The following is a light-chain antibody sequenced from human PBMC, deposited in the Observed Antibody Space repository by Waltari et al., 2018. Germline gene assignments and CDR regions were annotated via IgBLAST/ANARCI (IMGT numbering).Light chain of an antibody. CDR3: SSQSTKNGVI. CDR2: DVN. CDR1: SSDVGGDDS. Sequence: QSALTQPASVSGSPGQSITISCTGSSSDVGGDDSVSWYEDHPGQAPKVIIYDVNKRPSGVSDRFSGSESSNTASLTISGLQAEDEATFYCSSQSTKNGVIFGGGTKVTVL. V-gene: IGLV2-14*03. J-gene: IGLJ2*01.